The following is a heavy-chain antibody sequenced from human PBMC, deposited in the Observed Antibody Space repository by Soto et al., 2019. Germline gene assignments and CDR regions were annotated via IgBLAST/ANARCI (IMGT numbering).Heavy chain of an antibody. CDR3: ARGTTRLGYCSGGSCYTSFGAFDI. CDR1: GGTFSSYA. D-gene: IGHD2-15*01. CDR2: IIPIFGTA. J-gene: IGHJ3*02. V-gene: IGHV1-69*13. Sequence: SVKVSCKASGGTFSSYAISWVRQAPGQGLEWMGGIIPIFGTANYAQKFQGRVTITADESTSTPYMELSSLRSGDTAVYYCARGTTRLGYCSGGSCYTSFGAFDIWGQGTMVTVSS.